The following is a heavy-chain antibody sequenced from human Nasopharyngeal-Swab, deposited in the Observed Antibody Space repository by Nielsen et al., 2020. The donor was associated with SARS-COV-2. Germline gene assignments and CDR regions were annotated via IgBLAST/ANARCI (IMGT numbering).Heavy chain of an antibody. CDR2: ISGSGGST. Sequence: WIRQCPGKGLEWVSAISGSGGSTYYADSVEGRFTISRDNSKNTLYLQMNSLRAEDTAVYYCAKAEGSNNYYYYGMDVWGQGTTVTVSS. V-gene: IGHV3-23*01. CDR3: AKAEGSNNYYYYGMDV. D-gene: IGHD6-13*01. J-gene: IGHJ6*02.